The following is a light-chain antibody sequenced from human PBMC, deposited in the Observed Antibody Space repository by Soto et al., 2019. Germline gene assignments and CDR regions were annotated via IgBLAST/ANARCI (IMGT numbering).Light chain of an antibody. CDR2: DVS. CDR1: QSVRSSY. CDR3: QQYGSSPT. J-gene: IGKJ1*01. V-gene: IGKV3-20*01. Sequence: EIVLTQSPGTLSLSPGERATLSCRSSQSVRSSYLAWYQQKPGQAPRLLIYDVSSRATGIPDRFSGSGSGTDFTLTINRLEPEDFAVYYCQQYGSSPTFGQGTKVEI.